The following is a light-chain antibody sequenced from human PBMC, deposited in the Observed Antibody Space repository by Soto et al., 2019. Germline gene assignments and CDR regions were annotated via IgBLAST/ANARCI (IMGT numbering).Light chain of an antibody. V-gene: IGKV1-5*03. CDR1: QTISNW. Sequence: DIQMTQSPSTLSASIGDRVTITCRASQTISNWLAWYQQKPGKAPKLLIYKASSLEGGVPSRFSGSASGTEFTLTSGSLQPDDFASYYCQHYDGFPWTFGQGTKVEIK. J-gene: IGKJ1*01. CDR3: QHYDGFPWT. CDR2: KAS.